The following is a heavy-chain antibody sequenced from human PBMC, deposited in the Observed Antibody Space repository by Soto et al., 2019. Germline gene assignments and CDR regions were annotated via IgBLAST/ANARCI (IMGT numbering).Heavy chain of an antibody. D-gene: IGHD4-17*01. Sequence: QVQLVQSGAEVKKPGASVKVSCKASGYTFTSYDINWVRQATGQGLEWMGWMNPNSGNTGYAQKFQGRVTMTRNTSISTAYMELSSLRSEDTAVYYCAGGHREGTTVTLYYYYYMDVWGKGTTVTVSS. CDR2: MNPNSGNT. J-gene: IGHJ6*03. CDR3: AGGHREGTTVTLYYYYYMDV. CDR1: GYTFTSYD. V-gene: IGHV1-8*01.